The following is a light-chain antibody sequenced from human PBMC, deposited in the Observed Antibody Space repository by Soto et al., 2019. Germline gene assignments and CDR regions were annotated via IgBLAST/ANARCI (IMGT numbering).Light chain of an antibody. CDR3: QQRSNWPPYN. V-gene: IGKV3-11*01. CDR1: QSVSSY. Sequence: EIVLTQSPGTLSLSPGERATLSCRASQSVSSYLAWYQQKPGQAPRLLIYDASNRATGLPARFSGSGSGTDFTRTISSLEPEDFAVYYCQQRSNWPPYNFGQANKLEIK. CDR2: DAS. J-gene: IGKJ2*01.